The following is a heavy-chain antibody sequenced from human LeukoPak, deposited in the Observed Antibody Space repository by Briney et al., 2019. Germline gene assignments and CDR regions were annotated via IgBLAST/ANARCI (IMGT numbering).Heavy chain of an antibody. Sequence: SETLSLTCTVSGGSISSSSYYWSWIRQPAGKGLEWIGRIYTSGSTNYNPSLKSRVTISVDTSKNQFSLKLSSVTAADTAVYYCATAKFITMVRGVIIPVWYFDLWGRGTLVTVSS. CDR1: GGSISSSSYY. CDR3: ATAKFITMVRGVIIPVWYFDL. D-gene: IGHD3-10*01. CDR2: IYTSGST. V-gene: IGHV4-61*02. J-gene: IGHJ2*01.